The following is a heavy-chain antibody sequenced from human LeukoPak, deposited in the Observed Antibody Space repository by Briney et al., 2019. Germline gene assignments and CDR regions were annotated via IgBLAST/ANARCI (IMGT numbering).Heavy chain of an antibody. V-gene: IGHV4-59*08. CDR1: GGSISSYY. CDR3: ARHISGAFDI. Sequence: SETLSLTCTVSGGSISSYYWSWIRQPPGKGLEWIGYIYYSGSTNYNPSLKSRVTISVDTSKNQFSLKLSSVTPADTAVYYCARHISGAFDIWGQGTMVTVSS. CDR2: IYYSGST. J-gene: IGHJ3*02. D-gene: IGHD6-19*01.